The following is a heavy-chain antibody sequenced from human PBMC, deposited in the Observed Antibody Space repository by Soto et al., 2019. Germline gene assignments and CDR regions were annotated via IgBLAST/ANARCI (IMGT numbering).Heavy chain of an antibody. Sequence: QITLKESGPALVKPTQTLTLTCTFSGFSLITVGLGVAWIRQPPGKALEWLAVIYWNDDKRYNPSLKTRLAITKDTSKNQVVLTMTNMDPVDAATYYCGHRRESYDYSGLDVWGQGTTVTVSS. CDR2: IYWNDDK. CDR3: GHRRESYDYSGLDV. J-gene: IGHJ6*02. D-gene: IGHD3-16*01. V-gene: IGHV2-5*01. CDR1: GFSLITVGLG.